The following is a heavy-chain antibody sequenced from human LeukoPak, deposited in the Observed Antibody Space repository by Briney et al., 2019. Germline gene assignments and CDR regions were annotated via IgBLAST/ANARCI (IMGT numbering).Heavy chain of an antibody. Sequence: GGSLRLSCLVSGFTFSKFWMSWVRQAPGRGLEWVANIHPEGNEKYHVESVKGRFTISRDNAKNLLFLQMNGLRVEDTAAYYGAGGGDFSGDHWGQETLVTVSS. CDR1: GFTFSKFW. J-gene: IGHJ4*02. D-gene: IGHD2/OR15-2a*01. V-gene: IGHV3-7*04. CDR3: AGGGDFSGDH. CDR2: IHPEGNEK.